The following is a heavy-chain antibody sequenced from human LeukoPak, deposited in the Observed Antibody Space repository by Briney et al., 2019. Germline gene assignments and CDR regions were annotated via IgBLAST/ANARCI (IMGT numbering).Heavy chain of an antibody. CDR2: ISGSGGST. V-gene: IGHV3-23*01. CDR1: GFTFSSYA. CDR3: AKDWFGELSPFDY. Sequence: PGVSLRLSCAASGFTFSSYAMSWVRQAPGKGLEWVSAISGSGGSTYYADSVKGRFTISRDNSKNTLYLQMNSLRAEDTAVYYCAKDWFGELSPFDYWGQGTLVTVSS. J-gene: IGHJ4*02. D-gene: IGHD3-10*01.